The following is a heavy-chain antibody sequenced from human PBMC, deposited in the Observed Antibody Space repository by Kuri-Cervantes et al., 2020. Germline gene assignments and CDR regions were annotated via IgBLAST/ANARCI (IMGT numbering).Heavy chain of an antibody. V-gene: IGHV1-2*04. D-gene: IGHD6-19*01. CDR2: INPNSGGT. Sequence: ASVKVSCKASGYTFTGYYMHWVRQAPGQGLEWMGWINPNSGGTNYAQKFQGWVTMTRDTSISTAYMELSRLRSEDTAVYYCARDSGAVGGDLDYWGQGTLVTVSS. CDR3: ARDSGAVGGDLDY. CDR1: GYTFTGYY. J-gene: IGHJ4*02.